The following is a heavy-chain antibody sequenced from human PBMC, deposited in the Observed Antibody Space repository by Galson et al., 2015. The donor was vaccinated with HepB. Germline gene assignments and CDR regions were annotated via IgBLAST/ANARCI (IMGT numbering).Heavy chain of an antibody. CDR2: ISSNGGST. Sequence: SLRLSCAASGFTFSSYAMHWVRQAPGKGLEYVSAISSNGGSTYYADSVKGRFTISRDNSKNTLYLQMSSLRAEDTAVYYCVKNGGGSSGWYSYYYYGMDVWGQGPRSPSP. CDR3: VKNGGGSSGWYSYYYYGMDV. CDR1: GFTFSSYA. J-gene: IGHJ6*02. D-gene: IGHD6-19*01. V-gene: IGHV3-64D*06.